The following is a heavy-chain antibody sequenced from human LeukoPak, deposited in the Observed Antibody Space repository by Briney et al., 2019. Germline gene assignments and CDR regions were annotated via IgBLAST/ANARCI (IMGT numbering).Heavy chain of an antibody. J-gene: IGHJ4*02. Sequence: GESLKISCKGSGYSFTSYWIGWVRQVPGKGLEWMGIIYPGDSDTRNSPSFQGQVTISVDKSISTAYLQWSSLKASDTAMYYCARSSHYSYGSGPLHAYYFDYWGQGTLVTVSS. CDR2: IYPGDSDT. V-gene: IGHV5-51*01. CDR1: GYSFTSYW. CDR3: ARSSHYSYGSGPLHAYYFDY. D-gene: IGHD3-10*01.